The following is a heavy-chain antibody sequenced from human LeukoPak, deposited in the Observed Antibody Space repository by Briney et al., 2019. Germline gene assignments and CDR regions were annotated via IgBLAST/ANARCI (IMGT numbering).Heavy chain of an antibody. CDR3: ARGDYGDYVFDY. J-gene: IGHJ4*02. CDR2: IYYSGST. Sequence: PSETLSLTCTVSGGSISSGGYYWSWIRQHPGKGLERIGYIYYSGSTYYNPSLKSRVTISVYTSKNQFSLKLSSVTAADTAVYYCARGDYGDYVFDYWGQGTLVTVSS. D-gene: IGHD4-17*01. CDR1: GGSISSGGYY. V-gene: IGHV4-31*03.